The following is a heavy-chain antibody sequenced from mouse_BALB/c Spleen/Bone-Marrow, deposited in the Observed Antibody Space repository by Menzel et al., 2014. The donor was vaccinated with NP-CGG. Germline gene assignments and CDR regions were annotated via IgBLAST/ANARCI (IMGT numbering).Heavy chain of an antibody. J-gene: IGHJ2*01. V-gene: IGHV5-17*02. D-gene: IGHD4-1*01. CDR2: ISSGSSNI. CDR1: GFTFSSFG. Sequence: EVQLVESRGGLVQPGGSRKLSCAASGFTFSSFGMHWVRQAPEKGLEWVAYISSGSSNIYYADTVKGRFTISRDNPKNTLFLQMTSLRSEDTAMYYCTRGGNWDDFDYWGQGTTLTVSS. CDR3: TRGGNWDDFDY.